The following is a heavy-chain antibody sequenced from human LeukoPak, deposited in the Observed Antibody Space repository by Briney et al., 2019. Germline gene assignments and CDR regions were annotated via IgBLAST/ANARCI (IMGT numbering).Heavy chain of an antibody. CDR3: AKYGVQQLVHDAFDI. J-gene: IGHJ3*02. V-gene: IGHV3-23*01. CDR1: GFTFSSYS. Sequence: GGSLRLSCAASGFTFSSYSMNWVRQAPGKGLEWVSAISGSGGSTYYADSVEGRFTISRDNSKNTLYLQMNSLRAEDTAVYYCAKYGVQQLVHDAFDIWGQGTMVTVSS. D-gene: IGHD6-13*01. CDR2: ISGSGGST.